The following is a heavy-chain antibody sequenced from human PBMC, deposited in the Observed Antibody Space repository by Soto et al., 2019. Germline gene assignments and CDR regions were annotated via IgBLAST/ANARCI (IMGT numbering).Heavy chain of an antibody. Sequence: EVQLVESGGGLVQPGGSLRLSGAASGFTVISNYMSWVRQAPWKVLEWVSIIYSDGSTYYADSVKCRFTISRDNYKNTLYIQMNSLRAEDTAVYYCARVRDYYYYGMDVWGQGTTVTVSS. CDR1: GFTVISNY. J-gene: IGHJ6*02. CDR3: ARVRDYYYYGMDV. CDR2: IYSDGST. V-gene: IGHV3-66*01.